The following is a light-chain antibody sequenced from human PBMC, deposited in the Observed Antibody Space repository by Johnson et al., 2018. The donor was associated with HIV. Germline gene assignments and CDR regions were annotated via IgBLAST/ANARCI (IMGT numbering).Light chain of an antibody. CDR3: GTWDSSLSAHYV. Sequence: PPSVSAAPGQKVTISCSGSSSNIGNNYVSWYQQLPGTAHKLLIYDNNQRPSGIPDRFSGSKSGTSATLGITGLQTGDEADYYCGTWDSSLSAHYVFGTGTKITVL. CDR2: DNN. J-gene: IGLJ1*01. CDR1: SSNIGNNY. V-gene: IGLV1-51*01.